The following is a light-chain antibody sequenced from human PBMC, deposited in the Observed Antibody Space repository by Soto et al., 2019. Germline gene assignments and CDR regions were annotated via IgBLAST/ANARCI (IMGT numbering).Light chain of an antibody. CDR2: GAS. CDR3: QRYGSSPPYT. Sequence: EIVLTQSPGTLSLSPGERATLSCRASQSVSSGYLAWYQQKPGQAPRLLIFGASRRATGIPDRFSGGGSATDFVLTISRLEPEDFAVYYCQRYGSSPPYTFGQGTKLEIK. J-gene: IGKJ2*01. CDR1: QSVSSGY. V-gene: IGKV3-20*01.